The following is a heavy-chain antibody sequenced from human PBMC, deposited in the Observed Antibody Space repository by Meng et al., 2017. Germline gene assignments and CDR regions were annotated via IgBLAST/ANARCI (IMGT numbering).Heavy chain of an antibody. CDR2: IIPSSGDA. Sequence: QVQLVQFRAGVKKPGASVKLSCRASGYTFIDAYVHWVRQAPGQGLEWMGRIIPSSGDANSAQKFLGRVTLTWDTSISTAYMELSSLRSDDTAIYYCARDGGNYDFDYWGQGTLVTVSS. D-gene: IGHD1-7*01. J-gene: IGHJ4*02. CDR3: ARDGGNYDFDY. CDR1: GYTFIDAY. V-gene: IGHV1-2*06.